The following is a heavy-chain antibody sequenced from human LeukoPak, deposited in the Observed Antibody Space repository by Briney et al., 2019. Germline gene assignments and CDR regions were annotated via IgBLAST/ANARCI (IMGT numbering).Heavy chain of an antibody. CDR1: GFTFSSYG. V-gene: IGHV3-30*02. J-gene: IGHJ3*02. Sequence: GGSLRLSCAASGFTFSSYGRHWVRQAPGKGLEWVAFIRYDGSNKYYADSVKGRFTISRDNSKNTLYLQMNSLRAEDTAVYYCAKTPRYHSRDDAFDIWGQGTMVTVSS. CDR2: IRYDGSNK. D-gene: IGHD3-22*01. CDR3: AKTPRYHSRDDAFDI.